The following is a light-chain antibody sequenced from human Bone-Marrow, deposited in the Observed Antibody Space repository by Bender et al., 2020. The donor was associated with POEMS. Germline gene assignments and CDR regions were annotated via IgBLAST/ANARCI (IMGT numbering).Light chain of an antibody. CDR1: SSDIGGYNY. CDR3: ISYTSSSTLV. J-gene: IGLJ3*02. CDR2: EVS. V-gene: IGLV2-14*01. Sequence: QSALTQPASVSGSPGQSIVISCTGTSSDIGGYNYVSWYQQHPGKAPKLMIYEVSNRPSGVSNRFSGSKSGNTASLTISGLQAEDEADYFCISYTSSSTLVFGGGTKLTVL.